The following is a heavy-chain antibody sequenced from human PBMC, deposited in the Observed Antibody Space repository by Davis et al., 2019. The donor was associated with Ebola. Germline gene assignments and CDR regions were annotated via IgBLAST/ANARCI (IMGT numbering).Heavy chain of an antibody. D-gene: IGHD6-6*01. CDR3: ASYSSASVHYYYGMDV. Sequence: AASVKVSCKASGGTFSSYAISWVRQAPGQGLEWMGGIIPIFGTANYAQKFQGRVTITADESTSTAYMELSSLRSGDTAVYYCASYSSASVHYYYGMDVWGQGTTVTVSS. CDR2: IIPIFGTA. V-gene: IGHV1-69*13. CDR1: GGTFSSYA. J-gene: IGHJ6*02.